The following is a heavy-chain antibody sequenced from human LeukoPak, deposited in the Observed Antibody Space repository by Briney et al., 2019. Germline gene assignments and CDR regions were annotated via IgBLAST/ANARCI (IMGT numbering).Heavy chain of an antibody. CDR2: INHSGST. V-gene: IGHV4-34*01. Sequence: SETLSLTCAVYGGSFSGYYWSWIRQPPGKGLEWIGEINHSGSTTYNPSLKGRVTISVDTSKNQFSLKLSSVTAADTAVYYCARTEFVVVTAIRAKYFQHWGQGTLVTVSS. D-gene: IGHD2-21*02. J-gene: IGHJ1*01. CDR3: ARTEFVVVTAIRAKYFQH. CDR1: GGSFSGYY.